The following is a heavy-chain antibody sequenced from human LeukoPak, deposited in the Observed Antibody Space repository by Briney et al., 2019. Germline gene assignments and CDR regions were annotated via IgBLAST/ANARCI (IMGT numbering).Heavy chain of an antibody. J-gene: IGHJ4*02. D-gene: IGHD2-2*01. V-gene: IGHV5-51*01. Sequence: GKSLKISCKGSGYNFVTYWIGWVRQVPGKGLEYMGIIYPGDSDTRYSPSFQGQVTISLDKSISTAYLQWSSLKASDTAIYYCARHATSPRYCTSSSCYGFDVWGQGTQVTVSS. CDR3: ARHATSPRYCTSSSCYGFDV. CDR2: IYPGDSDT. CDR1: GYNFVTYW.